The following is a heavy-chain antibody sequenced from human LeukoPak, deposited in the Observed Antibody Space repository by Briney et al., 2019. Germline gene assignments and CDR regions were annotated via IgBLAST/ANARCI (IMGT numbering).Heavy chain of an antibody. CDR1: GGSFSGYY. D-gene: IGHD3-22*01. V-gene: IGHV4-34*01. CDR2: INHSGST. Sequence: SSETLSLTCAVYGGSFSGYYWSWIRQPPGKGLEWIGEINHSGSTNYNPSLKSRVTISVDTSKNQFSLKLSSVTAADTAVYYCARGKRIVYYYDSSGYPSWGRGTLVTVSS. J-gene: IGHJ5*02. CDR3: ARGKRIVYYYDSSGYPS.